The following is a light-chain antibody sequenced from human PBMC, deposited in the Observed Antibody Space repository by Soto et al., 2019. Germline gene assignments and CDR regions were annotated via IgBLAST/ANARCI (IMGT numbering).Light chain of an antibody. CDR2: AAS. CDR3: QQSYRTPPIT. J-gene: IGKJ5*01. Sequence: DIQMTQSPSSRSSSLVDRVTITCRASQSISSYLNWYQQKPGKAPKLLIYAASSLQSGVPSRFSGSGSGTDFTLTISSLQPEDFATYYCQQSYRTPPITFGQGTRLEIK. V-gene: IGKV1-39*01. CDR1: QSISSY.